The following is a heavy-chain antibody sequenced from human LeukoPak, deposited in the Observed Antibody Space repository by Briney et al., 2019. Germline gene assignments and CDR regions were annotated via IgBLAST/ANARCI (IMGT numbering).Heavy chain of an antibody. Sequence: AASVKVSCKASGYTFTSYDINWVRQATGQGLEWMGWMNPNSGNTGYAQKFQGRVTMTRNTSISTAYMELSSLRSEDTAVYYCARDHYHKIHSVMVTAPDYWGQGTLVTVSS. CDR3: ARDHYHKIHSVMVTAPDY. CDR2: MNPNSGNT. V-gene: IGHV1-8*01. CDR1: GYTFTSYD. D-gene: IGHD2-21*02. J-gene: IGHJ4*02.